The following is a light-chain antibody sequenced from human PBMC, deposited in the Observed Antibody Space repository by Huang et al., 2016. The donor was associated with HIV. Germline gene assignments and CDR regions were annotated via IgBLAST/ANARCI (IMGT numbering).Light chain of an antibody. CDR1: QSLLHSDGETY. CDR3: MQRTQRPLT. CDR2: EVS. V-gene: IGKV2D-29*02. Sequence: DIVMTQTPLSLSVTPGQPASISCKSSQSLLHSDGETYLYWYLHKPGQSPQLLIYEVSNRVSGVPDRFSGSGAGTEFTLRISRVEAEDVGVYYCMQRTQRPLTFGGGTKVEIK. J-gene: IGKJ4*01.